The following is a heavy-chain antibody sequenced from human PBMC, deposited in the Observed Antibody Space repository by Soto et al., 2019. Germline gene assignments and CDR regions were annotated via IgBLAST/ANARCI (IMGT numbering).Heavy chain of an antibody. Sequence: SETLSLTCAVSGGSISSSNWWSWVRQPPGKGLEWIGEIYHSGSTNYNPSLKSRVTISVDKSKNQFSLKLSSVTAADTAVYYCARDRGHDILTYGTDVWGQGTTVTGSS. V-gene: IGHV4-4*02. D-gene: IGHD3-9*01. CDR3: ARDRGHDILTYGTDV. J-gene: IGHJ6*02. CDR2: IYHSGST. CDR1: GGSISSSNW.